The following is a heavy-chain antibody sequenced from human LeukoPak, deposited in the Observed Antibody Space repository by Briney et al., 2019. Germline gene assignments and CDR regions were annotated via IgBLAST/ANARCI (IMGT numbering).Heavy chain of an antibody. CDR1: GFTFSSYW. V-gene: IGHV3-74*01. CDR2: INSDGTTT. CDR3: ARDGTAANFDY. Sequence: GGSLRLSCAASGFTFSSYWMHWVRQAPGKGLVWVSRINSDGTTTSYADSVKGRFTISSDNAKNTLYLEMNSLRAEDTAVYYCARDGTAANFDYWGQGTLVTVSS. J-gene: IGHJ4*02. D-gene: IGHD1/OR15-1a*01.